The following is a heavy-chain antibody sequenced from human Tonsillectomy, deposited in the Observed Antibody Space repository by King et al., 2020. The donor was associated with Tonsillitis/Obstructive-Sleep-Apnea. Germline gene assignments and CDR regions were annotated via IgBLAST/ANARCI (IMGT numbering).Heavy chain of an antibody. Sequence: QLQESGPGLVKPSETLSLTCTVSVGSIGSSSYFWDWIRQPPGNGLEWIGSIYYSGSTYYNPSLKSRVTISVDTSKNQFSLKLSSVTAADTAVYYCARRVTNWFDPWGQGTLVTVSS. D-gene: IGHD2-21*02. CDR1: VGSIGSSSYF. CDR2: IYYSGST. CDR3: ARRVTNWFDP. J-gene: IGHJ5*02. V-gene: IGHV4-39*01.